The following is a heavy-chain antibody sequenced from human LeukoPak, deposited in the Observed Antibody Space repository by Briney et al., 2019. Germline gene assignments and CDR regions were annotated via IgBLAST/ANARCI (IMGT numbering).Heavy chain of an antibody. J-gene: IGHJ3*02. CDR3: AKDLGLTVRDDAFDI. CDR2: IYHSGST. Sequence: KTSETLSLTCSVSGGSISSGGYYWSWIRQPPGKGLEWIGYIYHSGSTYYNPSLKSRVTISVDRSKNQFSLKLSSVTAADTAVYYCAKDLGLTVRDDAFDIWGLGTLVTVSS. D-gene: IGHD3-9*01. V-gene: IGHV4-30-2*01. CDR1: GGSISSGGYY.